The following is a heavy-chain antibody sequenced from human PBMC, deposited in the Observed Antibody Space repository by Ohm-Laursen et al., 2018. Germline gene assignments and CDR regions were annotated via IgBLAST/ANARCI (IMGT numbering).Heavy chain of an antibody. Sequence: SLRLSCAASGFTFSDYWMNWVRQAPGKGLEWVAVVWFDGSNTYYADSVKGRFTVSRDNSKNTLYLQMNSLRAEDTAVYYCARGSDIVVTKGYYGTDVWGQGTTVTV. CDR3: ARGSDIVVTKGYYGTDV. CDR1: GFTFSDYW. D-gene: IGHD2-21*01. V-gene: IGHV3-33*08. J-gene: IGHJ6*02. CDR2: VWFDGSNT.